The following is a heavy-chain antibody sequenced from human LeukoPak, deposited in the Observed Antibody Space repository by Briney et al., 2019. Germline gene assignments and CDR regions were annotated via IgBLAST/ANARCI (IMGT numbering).Heavy chain of an antibody. J-gene: IGHJ5*02. V-gene: IGHV1-3*01. CDR1: GYTFTSHD. CDR3: ARDFAAADLQIPSWFDP. D-gene: IGHD6-13*01. Sequence: ASVKVSCKASGYTFTSHDINWVRQATGQRLEWMGWINAGNGNTKYSQKFQGRVTITRDTSASTAYMELSSLRSEDTAVYYCARDFAAADLQIPSWFDPWGQGTLVTVSS. CDR2: INAGNGNT.